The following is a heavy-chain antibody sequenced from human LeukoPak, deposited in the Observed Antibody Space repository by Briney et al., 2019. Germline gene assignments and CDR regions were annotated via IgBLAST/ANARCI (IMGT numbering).Heavy chain of an antibody. V-gene: IGHV3-30*02. D-gene: IGHD3-22*01. Sequence: PGGSLRLSCAASGFTFSTYGFHWVRQAAGKGLEWVAFIRFDGTVKYFADSVKGRFTISRDNSKNTLYLQMDSLRGDDTAVYYCARLRRNSDSSGYYYYYDYWGQGTLVTVSS. CDR2: IRFDGTVK. J-gene: IGHJ4*02. CDR1: GFTFSTYG. CDR3: ARLRRNSDSSGYYYYYDY.